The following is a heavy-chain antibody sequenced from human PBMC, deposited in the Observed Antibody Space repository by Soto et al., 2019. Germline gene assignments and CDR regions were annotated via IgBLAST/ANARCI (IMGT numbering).Heavy chain of an antibody. CDR1: GYTFTGYY. Sequence: ASVKVSCKASGYTFTGYYMHWVRQAPGQGLEGMGWINPNSGGTNYAQKFQGRVTMTRDTSISTAYMELSRLRSDDTAVYSCARGGRAYCSSTSCLQPPPPFDPWGQGTLVTVSS. CDR2: INPNSGGT. D-gene: IGHD2-2*01. CDR3: ARGGRAYCSSTSCLQPPPPFDP. V-gene: IGHV1-2*02. J-gene: IGHJ5*02.